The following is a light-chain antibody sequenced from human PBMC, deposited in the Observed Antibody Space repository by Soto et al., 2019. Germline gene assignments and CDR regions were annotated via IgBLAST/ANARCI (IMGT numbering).Light chain of an antibody. CDR2: EVT. Sequence: PTSSLSGSPGQSITIPCTGTSSDIGNYNAVSWYQQHPGKAPKLIIYEVTNRPSGVSDRFSGSKSGNTASLTISGLQAEDEADYYCGSWTTYRPYVFATGAKVTVL. CDR1: SSDIGNYNA. J-gene: IGLJ1*01. V-gene: IGLV2-14*01. CDR3: GSWTTYRPYV.